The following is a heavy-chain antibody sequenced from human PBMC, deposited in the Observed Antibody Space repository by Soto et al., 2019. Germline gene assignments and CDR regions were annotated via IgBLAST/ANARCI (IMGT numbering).Heavy chain of an antibody. D-gene: IGHD3-3*01. CDR1: GFTFSSYG. V-gene: IGHV3-30*18. CDR3: AKDTAYYDFWSGPLDV. Sequence: GGSLRLSCAASGFTFSSYGMHWVRQAPGKGLEWVAVISYDGSNKYYADSVKGRFTISRDNSKNTLYLQMNSLRAEDTAVYYCAKDTAYYDFWSGPLDVWGKGTTVTVSS. CDR2: ISYDGSNK. J-gene: IGHJ6*04.